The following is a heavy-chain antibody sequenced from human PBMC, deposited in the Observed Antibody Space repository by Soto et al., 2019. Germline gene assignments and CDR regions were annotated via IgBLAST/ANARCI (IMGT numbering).Heavy chain of an antibody. J-gene: IGHJ6*02. CDR3: ARDLKVAASNSYFFYGMDV. V-gene: IGHV3-21*01. CDR1: GFSFSNYT. CDR2: ISRSSSNI. Sequence: GGSLRLSCAASGFSFSNYTMNWVRQAPGKCLDWLSSISRSSSNIFYADSVKGRFTVSRDNANNLLYLQINSLSAEYTAIYYCARDLKVAASNSYFFYGMDVWGQGTTVTASS. D-gene: IGHD6-19*01.